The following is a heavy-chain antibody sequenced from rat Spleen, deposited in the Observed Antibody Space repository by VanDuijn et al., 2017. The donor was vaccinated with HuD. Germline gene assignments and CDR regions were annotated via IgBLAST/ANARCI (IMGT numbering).Heavy chain of an antibody. V-gene: IGHV5S13*01. J-gene: IGHJ2*01. CDR1: GFSLTNFG. CDR2: ISPSGGFT. D-gene: IGHD4-6*01. CDR3: ARHWGY. Sequence: VQLKESGPGLVQPSQTLSLTCTVSGFSLTNFGVTWVRQPPGKGLEWVASISPSGGFTYYRDSVKGRFTVSRDNAKSTLSLQMDSLRSEDTATYYCARHWGYWGQGVMVTVSS.